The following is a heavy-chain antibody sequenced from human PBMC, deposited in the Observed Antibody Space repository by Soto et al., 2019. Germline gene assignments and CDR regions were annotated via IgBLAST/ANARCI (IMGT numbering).Heavy chain of an antibody. CDR3: PKDPTYDSSGYYFYYGPDV. Sequence: QVQLVESGGGVIQPGRSLRLSCAASGFTFSTYGMHWVRQAPGKGLEWVGLISYDGRYKYYPDSVKGRFTISRDNSKNTLYLQMNSLRPEDTAVYYCPKDPTYDSSGYYFYYGPDVWGQGTTVTVSS. D-gene: IGHD3-22*01. CDR2: ISYDGRYK. V-gene: IGHV3-30*18. J-gene: IGHJ6*02. CDR1: GFTFSTYG.